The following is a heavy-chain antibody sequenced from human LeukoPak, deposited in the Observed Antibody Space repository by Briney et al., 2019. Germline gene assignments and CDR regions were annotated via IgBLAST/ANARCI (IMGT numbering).Heavy chain of an antibody. Sequence: GGSLRLSCAASGSTFDDYGMSWVRQAPGKGLEWVSGINWNGGSTGYADSVKGRFTISRDNAKNSLYLQMNSLRAEDTALYYCARDFIAVAEQGAFDIWGQGTMVTVSS. CDR1: GSTFDDYG. D-gene: IGHD6-19*01. V-gene: IGHV3-20*04. J-gene: IGHJ3*02. CDR3: ARDFIAVAEQGAFDI. CDR2: INWNGGST.